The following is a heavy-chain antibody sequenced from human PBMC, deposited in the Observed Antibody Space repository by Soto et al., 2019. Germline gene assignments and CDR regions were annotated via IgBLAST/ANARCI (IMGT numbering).Heavy chain of an antibody. J-gene: IGHJ4*02. CDR3: TRVQGGKSPFDY. CDR2: INSDDSTT. Sequence: PGGSLRLSCAASGFTFSTYWMHWVRQAPGKGLVWVSRINSDDSTTTYADSVKGRFTISRDNATNTLYLQMNSLRAEDTAVYYCTRVQGGKSPFDYWGQGTQVTVSS. V-gene: IGHV3-74*03. CDR1: GFTFSTYW. D-gene: IGHD1-1*01.